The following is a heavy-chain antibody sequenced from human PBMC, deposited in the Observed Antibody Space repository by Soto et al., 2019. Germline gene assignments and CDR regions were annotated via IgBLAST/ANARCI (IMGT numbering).Heavy chain of an antibody. CDR3: ARGYTGYCSGGTCYWFDP. J-gene: IGHJ5*02. V-gene: IGHV3-23*01. CDR2: ISSSGGST. D-gene: IGHD2-15*01. CDR1: GFTFSSYA. Sequence: GGSLRLSCAASGFTFSSYAMSWVRQAPGKGLEWVSSISSSGGSTYYADSVKGRFTISRDNSKNTLYLQMNSLRAEDTAVYYCARGYTGYCSGGTCYWFDPWGQGTLVTVSS.